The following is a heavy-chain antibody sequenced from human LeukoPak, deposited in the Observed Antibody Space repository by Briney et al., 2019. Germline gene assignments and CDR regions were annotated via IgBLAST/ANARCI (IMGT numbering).Heavy chain of an antibody. J-gene: IGHJ3*02. V-gene: IGHV4-59*01. CDR3: ARGGKAAFDI. Sequence: KPSETLSLTCTVSGGPISSYYWSWIRQPPGKGLEWIGYIYYSGSTNYNPSLKSRVTISVDTSKNQFSLKLSSVTAADTAVYYCARGGKAAFDIWGQGTMVTVSS. D-gene: IGHD6-13*01. CDR2: IYYSGST. CDR1: GGPISSYY.